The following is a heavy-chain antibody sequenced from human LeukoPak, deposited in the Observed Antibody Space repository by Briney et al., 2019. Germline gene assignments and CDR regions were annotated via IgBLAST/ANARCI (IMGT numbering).Heavy chain of an antibody. CDR3: ARGPVVRSVRYLQH. CDR2: ISHSGST. Sequence: PSETLSLTCAVYGGSFSGYYWSWIRQPPGKGLEGIGEISHSGSTNYNPSLKSRVTISVDTSKNQFSLKLSSVTAADTAVYYCARGPVVRSVRYLQHWGQGTLVSDSS. D-gene: IGHD3-10*01. J-gene: IGHJ1*01. V-gene: IGHV4-34*01. CDR1: GGSFSGYY.